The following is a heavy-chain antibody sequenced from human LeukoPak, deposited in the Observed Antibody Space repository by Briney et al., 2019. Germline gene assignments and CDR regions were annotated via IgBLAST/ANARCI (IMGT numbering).Heavy chain of an antibody. CDR3: VKDLSSNWYSFDY. D-gene: IGHD6-13*01. V-gene: IGHV3-20*04. J-gene: IGHJ4*02. CDR1: GRTTDDYG. CDR2: INWDENNK. Sequence: PGGSLRLSCVPSGRTTDDYGMSWVRQAAGRGLEWVSGINWDENNKYYAETVKGRFTISRDSAEKALYLQTNSLRDDDTAFYYCVKDLSSNWYSFDYWGQGTLVTVSS.